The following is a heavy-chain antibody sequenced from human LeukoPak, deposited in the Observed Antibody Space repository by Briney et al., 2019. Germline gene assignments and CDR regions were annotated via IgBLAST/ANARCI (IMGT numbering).Heavy chain of an antibody. D-gene: IGHD2/OR15-2a*01. Sequence: SETLSLTCTVSGGSISTYYWNWIRQPLGKGLEWIGYIYYSGSTNYNPSLKSRVTISVDTSKKQFSLKLSSVTAADTAVYYCAMTTSYYYYYMDVWGKGTTVTVSS. CDR3: AMTTSYYYYYMDV. J-gene: IGHJ6*03. V-gene: IGHV4-59*01. CDR2: IYYSGST. CDR1: GGSISTYY.